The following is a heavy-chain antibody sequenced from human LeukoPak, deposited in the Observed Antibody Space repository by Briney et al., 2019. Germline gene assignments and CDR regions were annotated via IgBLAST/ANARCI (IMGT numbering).Heavy chain of an antibody. CDR3: ARGRYQLLVDY. D-gene: IGHD2-2*01. J-gene: IGHJ4*02. Sequence: SETLSLACTVSGGSISSGGYYWSWIRQHPGQGLEWIGYIYYSGSTYYNPSLKSRVTISVDTSKNQFSLKLSSVTAADTAVYYCARGRYQLLVDYWGQGTLVTVSS. V-gene: IGHV4-31*03. CDR1: GGSISSGGYY. CDR2: IYYSGST.